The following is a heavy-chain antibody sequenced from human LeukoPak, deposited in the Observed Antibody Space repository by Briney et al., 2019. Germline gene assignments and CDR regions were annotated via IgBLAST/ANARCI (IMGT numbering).Heavy chain of an antibody. CDR2: ISTTGGST. CDR1: GFTFSSYA. D-gene: IGHD6-19*01. J-gene: IGHJ4*02. Sequence: PGGSLRLSCAASGFTFSSYAMSWVRQAPGKGLEWVSAISTTGGSTYYADSVKGRFTISRDNSKNTLWLQMNSLRAEDTAVYYCAKAPSGWPEYYFDYWGQGTLVTVSS. V-gene: IGHV3-23*01. CDR3: AKAPSGWPEYYFDY.